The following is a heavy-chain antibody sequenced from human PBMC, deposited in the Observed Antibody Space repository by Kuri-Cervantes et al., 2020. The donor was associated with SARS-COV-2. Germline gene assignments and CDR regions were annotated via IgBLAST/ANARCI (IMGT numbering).Heavy chain of an antibody. J-gene: IGHJ4*02. V-gene: IGHV4-34*01. CDR3: ARGMGTEYSSPLEY. D-gene: IGHD6-6*01. CDR1: GGSFSGYY. Sequence: SQTLSLTCAVYGGSFSGYYWSWIRQPPGKGLEWIGEINHSGSTNYNPSLKSRVTISVDTSKNQFSLKLSSVTAADTAVYYCARGMGTEYSSPLEYWGQGTLVTVSS. CDR2: INHSGST.